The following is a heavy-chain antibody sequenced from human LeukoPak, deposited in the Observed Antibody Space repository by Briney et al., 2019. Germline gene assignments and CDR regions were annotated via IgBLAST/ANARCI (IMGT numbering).Heavy chain of an antibody. CDR2: ISYDGSNK. J-gene: IGHJ4*02. CDR3: AEGDSSGQIDY. V-gene: IGHV3-30-3*01. D-gene: IGHD6-19*01. CDR1: GFTFSSYA. Sequence: GGSLRLSCAASGFTFSSYAMHWVRQAPGKGLEWVAVISYDGSNKYYADSVKGRFTISRDNSKNTLYLLMNSLRAEDTAVYYCAEGDSSGQIDYWGQGTLVTVSS.